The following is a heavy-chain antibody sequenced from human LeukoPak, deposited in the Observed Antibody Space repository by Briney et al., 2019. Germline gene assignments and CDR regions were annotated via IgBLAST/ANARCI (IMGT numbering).Heavy chain of an antibody. CDR1: GGSISSYY. CDR2: IYSSGST. Sequence: SETLSLTCTVSGGSISSYYWSWIRQPAGKGLEWFGRIYSSGSTNYNPPLKSRLSMSVDTSKNQFSLKLSSVTAADTAVYYCARSYGSGSYPWFDPWGQGTLVTVSS. J-gene: IGHJ5*02. CDR3: ARSYGSGSYPWFDP. D-gene: IGHD3-10*01. V-gene: IGHV4-4*07.